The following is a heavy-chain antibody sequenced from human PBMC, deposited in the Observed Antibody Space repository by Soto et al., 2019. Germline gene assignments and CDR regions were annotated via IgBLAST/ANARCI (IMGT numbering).Heavy chain of an antibody. J-gene: IGHJ4*02. CDR2: ISGSSDST. CDR3: AKESHFSMALDY. CDR1: GFIFSSYV. D-gene: IGHD5-12*01. V-gene: IGHV3-23*01. Sequence: GGSLRLSCAASGFIFSSYVMNWVRQAPGKGLEWVSAISGSSDSTFYADSMKGRFTISRDNSKNTLYLQMNSLRAEDTAVYYCAKESHFSMALDYWGQGTLVTVSS.